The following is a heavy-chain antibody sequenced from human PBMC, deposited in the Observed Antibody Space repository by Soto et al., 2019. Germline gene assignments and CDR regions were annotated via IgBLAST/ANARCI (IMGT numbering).Heavy chain of an antibody. CDR1: GGSFSGYY. Sequence: QVQLQQWGAGLLKPSETLSLTCAVYGGSFSGYYWSWIRQPPGKGLAWIGEINHSGITNYKPSLKSRVTISVATSNNQCSLKLSSVTAADTAVYYCASIVAAGTPWFDPWGQGTLVTVSS. J-gene: IGHJ5*02. D-gene: IGHD6-13*01. CDR3: ASIVAAGTPWFDP. CDR2: INHSGIT. V-gene: IGHV4-34*01.